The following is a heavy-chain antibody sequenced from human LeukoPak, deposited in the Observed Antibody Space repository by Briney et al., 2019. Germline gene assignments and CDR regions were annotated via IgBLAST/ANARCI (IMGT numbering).Heavy chain of an antibody. Sequence: GGSPRLSCAASGFTFSRYGMHWVRQAPGKGLEWVAGIVYDGSDKYYGDSVKGRYTIPRDDSKNTLYLQMNSLGAEDTAVYYCARGSRYESFYYNGLDVWGQGTTITVSS. CDR3: ARGSRYESFYYNGLDV. J-gene: IGHJ6*02. CDR2: IVYDGSDK. D-gene: IGHD1-1*01. V-gene: IGHV3-30*03. CDR1: GFTFSRYG.